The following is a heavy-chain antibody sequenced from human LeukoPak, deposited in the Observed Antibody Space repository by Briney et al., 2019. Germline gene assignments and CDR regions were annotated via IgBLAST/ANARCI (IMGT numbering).Heavy chain of an antibody. CDR1: GGSISSYY. D-gene: IGHD5-18*01. Sequence: PSETLSLTCTVSGGSISSYYWSWIRQPPGKGLEWIGYIYYSGSTNHNPSLKSGVTISVDTSKNQFSLKLSSVTAADTAVYYCARRDTAVHYFDYWGQGTLVTVSS. V-gene: IGHV4-59*01. CDR2: IYYSGST. CDR3: ARRDTAVHYFDY. J-gene: IGHJ4*02.